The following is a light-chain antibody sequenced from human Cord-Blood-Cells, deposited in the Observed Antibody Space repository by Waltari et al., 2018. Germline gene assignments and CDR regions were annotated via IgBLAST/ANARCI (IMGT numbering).Light chain of an antibody. V-gene: IGLV2-14*01. CDR2: DVS. J-gene: IGLJ2*01. Sequence: QSALTQPASVSGSPGQSITISCTGTSSDVGVYNYASWYQQHPGKAPKLMIYDVSNRPSGVSNRFSGSKSGNTASLTISGLQAEDEADYYCSSYTSSSTVVFGGGTKLTVL. CDR3: SSYTSSSTVV. CDR1: SSDVGVYNY.